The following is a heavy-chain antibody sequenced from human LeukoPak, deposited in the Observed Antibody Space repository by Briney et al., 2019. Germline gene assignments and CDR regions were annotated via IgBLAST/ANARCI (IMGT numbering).Heavy chain of an antibody. D-gene: IGHD2-2*01. CDR3: ARHDRGSTVDV. J-gene: IGHJ6*04. CDR2: IYYSGST. Sequence: SETLSLTCTVSGGSISSYYWSWIRQPPGKGLEWIGYIYYSGSTYYNPSLKSRVTISVDTSKNQFSLKLSSVTAADTAVYYCARHDRGSTVDVWAKGPRSPSPQ. CDR1: GGSISSYY. V-gene: IGHV4-59*08.